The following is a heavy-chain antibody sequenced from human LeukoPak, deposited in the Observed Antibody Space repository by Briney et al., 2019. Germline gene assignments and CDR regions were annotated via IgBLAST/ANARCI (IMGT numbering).Heavy chain of an antibody. V-gene: IGHV3-53*01. CDR2: IYSDGDT. CDR3: AGDSLSPPQGDS. Sequence: VGSLRLSCAASGLTVSSSYMSWVRQAPGKGLEWVSVIYSDGDTYYPESVKGRFTISRDNSKNTLYLQMSSLRAEDTAVYYCAGDSLSPPQGDSWGQGTLVTVSS. J-gene: IGHJ4*02. D-gene: IGHD2/OR15-2a*01. CDR1: GLTVSSSY.